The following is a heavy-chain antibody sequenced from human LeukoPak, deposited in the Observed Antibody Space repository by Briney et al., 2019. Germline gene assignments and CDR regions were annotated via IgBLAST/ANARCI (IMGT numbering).Heavy chain of an antibody. V-gene: IGHV4-59*01. J-gene: IGHJ4*02. CDR2: IYYSGSP. D-gene: IGHD3-22*01. CDR1: GGSISSYY. Sequence: SETLSLTCTVSGGSISSYYWSWIRQPPGKGLEWIGYIYYSGSPNYNPSPKSRVTISVDTSKNQFSLKLSSVTAADTAVYYCARSFHSSGYYWAYWGQGTLVTVSS. CDR3: ARSFHSSGYYWAY.